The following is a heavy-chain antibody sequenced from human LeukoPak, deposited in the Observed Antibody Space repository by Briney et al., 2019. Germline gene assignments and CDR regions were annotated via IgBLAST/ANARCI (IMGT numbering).Heavy chain of an antibody. D-gene: IGHD3-22*01. J-gene: IGHJ3*02. CDR3: ARDWRDSSGKFPNDAFDI. V-gene: IGHV3-11*04. CDR1: GFTFSDYY. Sequence: GGSLRLSCAASGFTFSDYYMSWIRQAPGKGLEWVSYISFSVSSKYYADSVKGRFTISRDNAKNSLYLQMNSLRAEDTAVYYCARDWRDSSGKFPNDAFDIWGQGTLVTVSS. CDR2: ISFSVSSK.